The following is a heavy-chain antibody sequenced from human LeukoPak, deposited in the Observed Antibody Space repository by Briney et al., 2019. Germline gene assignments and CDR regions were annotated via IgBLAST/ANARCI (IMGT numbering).Heavy chain of an antibody. CDR1: GFTFSSYW. V-gene: IGHV3-74*01. D-gene: IGHD3-9*01. CDR3: AREGGDYDNLTGYFSS. CDR2: INSDGSST. Sequence: PGGSLRLSCAASGFTFSSYWMHWVRQAPGKGLVWVSRINSDGSSTSYADSVKGRFTISRDNSKNTLYLQTNSLRAEDSAVYYCAREGGDYDNLTGYFSSWGQGTLVTVSS. J-gene: IGHJ4*02.